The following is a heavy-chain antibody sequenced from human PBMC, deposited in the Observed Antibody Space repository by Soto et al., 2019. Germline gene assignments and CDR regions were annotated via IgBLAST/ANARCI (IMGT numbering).Heavy chain of an antibody. CDR1: GASISRYY. D-gene: IGHD1-26*01. Sequence: QVQLQESGPGLVKPSETLSLTCTVSGASISRYYWSWIRQSPGKGLEWIGYMYYSGNANYNPSLRSRITISVDTSKNQFSLNLNSVTAADTGVYYCAREYPVHSASFDYWGQGILVTVSS. CDR2: MYYSGNA. CDR3: AREYPVHSASFDY. V-gene: IGHV4-59*01. J-gene: IGHJ4*02.